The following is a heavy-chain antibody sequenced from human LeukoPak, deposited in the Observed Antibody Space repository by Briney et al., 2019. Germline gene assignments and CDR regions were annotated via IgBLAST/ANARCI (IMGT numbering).Heavy chain of an antibody. CDR2: ISWDGGST. J-gene: IGHJ4*02. D-gene: IGHD2-8*02. V-gene: IGHV3-43*01. Sequence: GGSLRLSCAASGFTFNTYAMSWVRQAPGKGLEWVSLISWDGGSTYYADSVKGRFTISRDNSKNSLYLQMNSLRTEDTALYYCAKDSGTGGLGTAIDYWGQGTLVTVSS. CDR3: AKDSGTGGLGTAIDY. CDR1: GFTFNTYA.